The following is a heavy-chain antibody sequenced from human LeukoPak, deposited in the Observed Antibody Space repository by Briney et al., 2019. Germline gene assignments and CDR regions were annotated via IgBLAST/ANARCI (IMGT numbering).Heavy chain of an antibody. J-gene: IGHJ4*02. CDR1: GFTFSSYS. CDR2: ISSSSSYI. V-gene: IGHV3-21*01. CDR3: ACGYSYGFLDY. D-gene: IGHD5-18*01. Sequence: PGGSLRLSCAASGFTFSSYSMNWVRQAPGKGLEWVSSISSSSSYIYYAGSVKGRFTISRDNAENSLYLQMNSLRAEDTAVYYCACGYSYGFLDYWGQGTLVTVSS.